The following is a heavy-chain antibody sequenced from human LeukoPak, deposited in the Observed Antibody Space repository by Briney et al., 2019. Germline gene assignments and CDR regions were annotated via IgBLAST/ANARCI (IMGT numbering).Heavy chain of an antibody. V-gene: IGHV1-69*01. J-gene: IGHJ4*02. D-gene: IGHD6-19*01. CDR3: ATSWQWLVKSFDY. CDR1: GGTFSSYA. CDR2: IIPVFGTA. Sequence: ASVKVSCKASGGTFSSYAISWVRQAPGQGLEWMGGIIPVFGTASYAQKFQGRVTITADESTSTAYMELSSLRSEDTAVYYCATSWQWLVKSFDYWGQGTLVTVSS.